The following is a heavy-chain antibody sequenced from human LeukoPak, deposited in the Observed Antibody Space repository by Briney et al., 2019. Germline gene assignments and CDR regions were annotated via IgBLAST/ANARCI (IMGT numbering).Heavy chain of an antibody. J-gene: IGHJ4*02. CDR1: GFTFSSYA. Sequence: GGSLRLSCAASGFTFSSYAMSWVRQAPGKGLEWVSAISGSGGSTYYADSVKGRFTISRDNSKNTLYLQMNSLRAEDTAVYYCGRNCSSTGCYLDYWGQGTLVTVSS. CDR3: GRNCSSTGCYLDY. CDR2: ISGSGGST. V-gene: IGHV3-23*01. D-gene: IGHD2-2*01.